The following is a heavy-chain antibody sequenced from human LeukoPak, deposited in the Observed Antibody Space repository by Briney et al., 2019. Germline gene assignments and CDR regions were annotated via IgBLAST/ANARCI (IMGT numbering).Heavy chain of an antibody. V-gene: IGHV1-18*01. CDR2: ISAYNGNT. Sequence: ASVKVSCKASVYTFPSYGISWVRQAPGQGLDWMGWISAYNGNTNYAQKLQGRVTMTPDTSTSTAYMELRSLRSDDTAVYYCARGLRYCSGGSCYTPYDYRLQAAQVTVSS. CDR3: ARGLRYCSGGSCYTPYDY. J-gene: IGHJ4*02. D-gene: IGHD2-15*01. CDR1: VYTFPSYG.